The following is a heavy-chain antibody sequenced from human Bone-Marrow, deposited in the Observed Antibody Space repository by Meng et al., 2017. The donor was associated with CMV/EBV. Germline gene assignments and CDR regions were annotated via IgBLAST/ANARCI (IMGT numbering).Heavy chain of an antibody. V-gene: IGHV6-1*01. D-gene: IGHD2-2*01. CDR2: TYFRSKWYN. CDR1: GDRVSSNSAA. J-gene: IGHJ5*02. Sequence: SCVISGDRVSSNSAAWNWIRQSPSRGLEWLGRTYFRSKWYNDYAVSVKSRITINPDTSKNQFSLQLNSVTPEDTAVYYCARESAIVVLPAARGNWSDPWGQGTLVTVSS. CDR3: ARESAIVVLPAARGNWSDP.